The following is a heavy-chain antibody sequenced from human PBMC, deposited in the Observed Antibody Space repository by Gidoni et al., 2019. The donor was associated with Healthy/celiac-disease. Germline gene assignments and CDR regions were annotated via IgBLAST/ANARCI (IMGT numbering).Heavy chain of an antibody. J-gene: IGHJ5*02. CDR3: ARARTSYDFWIGYWPAPKWNGFDP. Sequence: QVQLQQWGAGLLQPSETRSLTCAGYGESFSGYYWRWLRQPPGKGLEWIGEINHRGSNNYNPALKSLVPISVDTSKNQFSLKLSSVTSADTAVYYCARARTSYDFWIGYWPAPKWNGFDPWGQGTLVTVSS. CDR2: INHRGSN. V-gene: IGHV4-34*01. CDR1: GESFSGYY. D-gene: IGHD3-3*01.